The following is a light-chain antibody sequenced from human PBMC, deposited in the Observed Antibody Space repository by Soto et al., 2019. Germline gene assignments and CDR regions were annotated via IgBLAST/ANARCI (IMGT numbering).Light chain of an antibody. V-gene: IGKV1-5*03. J-gene: IGKJ1*01. CDR1: QSISSW. Sequence: IHMARSPSTLSASVGDRVTITCRASQSISSWLAWYQQKPVKAPKLLIYNASTLKSGVPSRLSGSGSGTEFTLTISSLQPDDFATYYCQHYNSYSEAFGQGTKVDI. CDR2: NAS. CDR3: QHYNSYSEA.